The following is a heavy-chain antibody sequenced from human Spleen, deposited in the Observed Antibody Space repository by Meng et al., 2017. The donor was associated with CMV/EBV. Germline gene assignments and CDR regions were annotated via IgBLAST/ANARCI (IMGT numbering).Heavy chain of an antibody. V-gene: IGHV1-69*05. Sequence: SVKVSCKASGYTFTSYYMHWVRQAPGQGLEWMGGIIPIFGTANYAQKFQGRVTITTDESTSTAYMELSSLRSEDTAVYYCARSSWDTAMALPIRDYYYGMDIWGQGTTVTVSS. CDR1: GYTFTSYY. D-gene: IGHD5-18*01. CDR3: ARSSWDTAMALPIRDYYYGMDI. CDR2: IIPIFGTA. J-gene: IGHJ6*02.